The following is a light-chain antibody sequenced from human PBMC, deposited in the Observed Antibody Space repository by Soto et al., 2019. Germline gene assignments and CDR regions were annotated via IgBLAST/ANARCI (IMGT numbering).Light chain of an antibody. J-gene: IGKJ4*01. V-gene: IGKV1-17*01. CDR1: QGIRID. CDR2: GAS. CDR3: LHHYTFPLA. Sequence: DIQMTQSPSSLSAFVGDRVTITCRASQGIRIDLGWFQQKPGKAPKRLIYGASSLQSGVPSRFSGRGSGTEFTLTISSLQPEDFATYYCLHHYTFPLAFGGGTKVDIK.